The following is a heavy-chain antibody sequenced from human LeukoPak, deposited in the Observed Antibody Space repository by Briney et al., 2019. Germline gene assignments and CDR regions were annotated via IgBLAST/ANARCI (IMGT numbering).Heavy chain of an antibody. V-gene: IGHV4-34*01. J-gene: IGHJ6*02. Sequence: PSETLSLTCAVYGRSFSGYYWSWIRQPPGKGLEWIGEINHSGSTNYNPSLKSRVTISVDTSKNQFSLKLSSVTAADTAVYYCAKSTGTTHYYGMDVWGQGTTVTVSS. CDR1: GRSFSGYY. CDR3: AKSTGTTHYYGMDV. D-gene: IGHD1-7*01. CDR2: INHSGST.